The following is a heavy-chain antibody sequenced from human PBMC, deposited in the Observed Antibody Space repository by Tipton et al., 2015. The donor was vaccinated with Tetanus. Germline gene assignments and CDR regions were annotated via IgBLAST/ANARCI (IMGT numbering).Heavy chain of an antibody. J-gene: IGHJ4*02. D-gene: IGHD5-24*01. Sequence: QLVQSGGGAVKPGGSLRLSCAASGFALGDYYMSWIRQAPGKGLEWISYSSSRGTTTYYTDSVRGRFTISRDNAKNSLYLLLNSLRADDTAVYYCAKESLWVRDGTNLDYWGQGTLVTVSS. CDR1: GFALGDYY. CDR3: AKESLWVRDGTNLDY. V-gene: IGHV3-11*01. CDR2: SSSRGTTT.